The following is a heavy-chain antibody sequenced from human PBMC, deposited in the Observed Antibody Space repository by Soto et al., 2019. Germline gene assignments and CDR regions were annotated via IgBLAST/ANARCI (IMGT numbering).Heavy chain of an antibody. D-gene: IGHD3-10*01. V-gene: IGHV5-51*01. CDR3: VRLRAGDRNDY. CDR2: IYPRDSDT. J-gene: IGHJ4*02. CDR1: GYSFTSYW. Sequence: GESLKISCKGSGYSFTSYWIGWVRQMPGKGLEWVGIIYPRDSDTRYSPSFQGQVTISADKSISTAYLQWSSLKASDSAMYYCVRLRAGDRNDYWGQGTLVTVSS.